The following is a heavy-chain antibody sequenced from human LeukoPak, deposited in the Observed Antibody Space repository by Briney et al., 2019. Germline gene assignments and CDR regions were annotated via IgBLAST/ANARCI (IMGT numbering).Heavy chain of an antibody. V-gene: IGHV3-73*01. CDR3: TARSDTYGHFDY. Sequence: GGSLRLSCVVSGFTFSDAGMHWVRQASGTGLEWVARIRGKGNNYATAYAASVEGRFTISRDDSKKTAFLQMNSLKIEDAAVYYCTARSDTYGHFDYWGQGILVTVSS. D-gene: IGHD5-18*01. CDR1: GFTFSDAG. J-gene: IGHJ4*02. CDR2: IRGKGNNYAT.